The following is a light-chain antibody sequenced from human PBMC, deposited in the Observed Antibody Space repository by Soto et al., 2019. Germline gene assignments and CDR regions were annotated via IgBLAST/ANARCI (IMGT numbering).Light chain of an antibody. CDR1: QSLSSS. Sequence: EIVMTQSPGTLSMSPGERATLSCRASQSLSSSSLAWYQQKPGQAPRLLIYGASTRATGIPARFSGSGSGTEFTLTISSLQSEDFAVYYCQQYNNWPFTFGPGTKVDI. CDR3: QQYNNWPFT. J-gene: IGKJ3*01. V-gene: IGKV3-15*01. CDR2: GAS.